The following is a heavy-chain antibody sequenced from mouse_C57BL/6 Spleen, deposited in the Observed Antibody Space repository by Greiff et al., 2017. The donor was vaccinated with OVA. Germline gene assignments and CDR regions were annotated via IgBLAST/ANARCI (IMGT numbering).Heavy chain of an antibody. V-gene: IGHV1-42*01. Sequence: EVQLQQSGPELVKPGASVKISCKASGYSFTGYYMNWVKQSPEKSLEWIGEINPSTGGTTYNQKFKAKATLTVDKSSSTAYMQLKSLTSEDSAVYYCAIYYGNSWFAYWGQGTLVTVSA. CDR1: GYSFTGYY. J-gene: IGHJ3*01. D-gene: IGHD2-1*01. CDR3: AIYYGNSWFAY. CDR2: INPSTGGT.